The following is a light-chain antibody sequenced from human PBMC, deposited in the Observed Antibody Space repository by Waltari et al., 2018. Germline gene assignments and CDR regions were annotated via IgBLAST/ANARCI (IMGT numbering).Light chain of an antibody. V-gene: IGLV1-51*02. CDR2: ENN. CDR3: GTWDSSLSGLWV. CDR1: SSNIGNNY. Sequence: QSVLTQPPSVSAAPGQKVTISCSGSSSNIGNNYVSWYQQLPGSAPKLLIYENNKRPSEIPDRFSGSKSGTSATLGIAGLQTGDEADYYCGTWDSSLSGLWVFGGGTKLTVL. J-gene: IGLJ3*02.